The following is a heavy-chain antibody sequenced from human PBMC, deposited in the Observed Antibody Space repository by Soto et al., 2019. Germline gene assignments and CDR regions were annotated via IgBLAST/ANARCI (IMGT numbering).Heavy chain of an antibody. V-gene: IGHV3-33*01. CDR2: IWYDGSNK. CDR3: ARDGYCSGGSCYSHSAYGMDV. CDR1: GVPFSSYG. Sequence: AGSLLLSCAASGVPFSSYGMHWVRPAPGKGLEWVAVIWYDGSNKYYADSVKGRFTISRDNSKNTLYLQMNSLRAEDTAVYYCARDGYCSGGSCYSHSAYGMDVWGQGTAVNVS. D-gene: IGHD2-15*01. J-gene: IGHJ6*02.